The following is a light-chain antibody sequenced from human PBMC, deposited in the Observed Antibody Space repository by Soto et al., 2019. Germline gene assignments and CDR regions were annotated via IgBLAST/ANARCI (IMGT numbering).Light chain of an antibody. Sequence: EIVFTQSPATLSLSPGERATLSCRASQSVSSYLAWYQQKPGQAPRLLIYDASNRETGIRARFSGSGSGTDFTLTISSLEPEDFAVYYCQQRSNWTPTFGGGTKVDIK. V-gene: IGKV3-11*01. J-gene: IGKJ4*01. CDR2: DAS. CDR1: QSVSSY. CDR3: QQRSNWTPT.